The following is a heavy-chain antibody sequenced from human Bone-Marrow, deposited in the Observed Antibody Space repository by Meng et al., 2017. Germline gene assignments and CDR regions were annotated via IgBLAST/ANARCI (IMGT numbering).Heavy chain of an antibody. V-gene: IGHV4-31*01. J-gene: IGHJ4*02. CDR2: IYYSGST. D-gene: IGHD1-26*01. CDR1: GGSISGGGYY. Sequence: QGYRQGSGHGRVKPYQTRPLTSPVSGGSISGGGYYWRWIRQHPGKGLEWIGYIYYSGSTYYNPSLKSLVTISVDTSKNQFSLKLSSVTAADTAVYYCARVGYSGSRVTSYYFDYWGQGTLVTVSS. CDR3: ARVGYSGSRVTSYYFDY.